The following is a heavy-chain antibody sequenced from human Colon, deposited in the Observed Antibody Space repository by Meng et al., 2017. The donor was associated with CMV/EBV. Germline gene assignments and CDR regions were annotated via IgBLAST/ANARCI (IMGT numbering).Heavy chain of an antibody. CDR1: GYTFTAYY. CDR3: ARDLPGIGYCSGGSCYPGAFDI. V-gene: IGHV1-2*02. D-gene: IGHD2-15*01. J-gene: IGHJ3*02. CDR2: INPNSGGT. Sequence: ASVKVSCKASGYTFTAYYIHWVRQAPGQRLEWMGWINPNSGGTNYAQKFQGRVTMTRDTSISTAYMELSRLRSDDTAVYYCARDLPGIGYCSGGSCYPGAFDIWGQGTMVTVSS.